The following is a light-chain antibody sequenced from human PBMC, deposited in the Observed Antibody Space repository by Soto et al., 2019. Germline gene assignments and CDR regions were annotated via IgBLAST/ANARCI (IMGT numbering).Light chain of an antibody. CDR2: AAS. J-gene: IGKJ3*01. CDR1: QRITNS. V-gene: IGKV1-39*01. CDR3: QQTYSPPFT. Sequence: DIQMTQSPSSLSASVGDRVTIPCRASQRITNSLNWYQQKPGRAPNLLIYAASSLQREAPSRFSGSGSGTDFTLTISSLQPDDFATYYCQQTYSPPFTFGPGTKVDIK.